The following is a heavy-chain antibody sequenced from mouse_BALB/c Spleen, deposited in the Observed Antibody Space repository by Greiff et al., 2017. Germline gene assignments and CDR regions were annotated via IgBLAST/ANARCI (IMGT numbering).Heavy chain of an antibody. Sequence: EVKLMESGGGLVKPGGSLKLSCAASGFTFSSYAMSWVRQTPEKRLEWVASISSGGSTYYPDSVKGRFTISRDNARNILYLQMSSLRSEDTAMYYCARVSLYGRYFDVWGAETTVTVSS. CDR1: GFTFSSYA. V-gene: IGHV5-6-5*01. J-gene: IGHJ1*01. CDR2: ISSGGST. D-gene: IGHD2-1*01. CDR3: ARVSLYGRYFDV.